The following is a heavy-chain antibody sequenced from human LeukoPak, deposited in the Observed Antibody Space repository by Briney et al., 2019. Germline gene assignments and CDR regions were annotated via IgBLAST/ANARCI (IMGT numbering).Heavy chain of an antibody. V-gene: IGHV3-23*01. CDR2: ISGSGGST. CDR1: GFAFSSNW. CDR3: AKDLYDSSGYYWYFDY. D-gene: IGHD3-22*01. Sequence: GGSLRLSCAASGFAFSSNWMSWVRQAPGKGLEWVSAISGSGGSTYYADSVKGRFTISRDNSKNTLYLQMNSLRAEDTAVYYCAKDLYDSSGYYWYFDYWGQGTLVTVSS. J-gene: IGHJ4*02.